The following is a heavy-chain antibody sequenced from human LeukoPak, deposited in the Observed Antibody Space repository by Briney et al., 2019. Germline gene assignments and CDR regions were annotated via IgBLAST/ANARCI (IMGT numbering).Heavy chain of an antibody. CDR1: GGSISSSSYY. D-gene: IGHD6-13*01. CDR2: IYYSGST. Sequence: PSETLSLTCTVSGGSISSSSYYWGWIRQPPGKGLEWIGSIYYSGSTYYNPSLKSRVTISVDTSKNQFSLKLSSVTAADTAVYYCARHTFQTPEQQLVPYNWFDPWGQGTLVTVSS. V-gene: IGHV4-39*07. CDR3: ARHTFQTPEQQLVPYNWFDP. J-gene: IGHJ5*02.